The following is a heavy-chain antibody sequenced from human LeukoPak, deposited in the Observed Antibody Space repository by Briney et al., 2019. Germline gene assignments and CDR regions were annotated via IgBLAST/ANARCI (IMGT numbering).Heavy chain of an antibody. V-gene: IGHV4-34*01. CDR1: GGSLSGYY. D-gene: IGHD3-16*02. J-gene: IGHJ4*02. CDR3: ARHWTYYDYVWGSYRPYYFDY. CDR2: INHSGST. Sequence: PSETLSLTCAVYGGSLSGYYWSWIRQPPGKGLEWIGEINHSGSTNYNPSLKSRVTISVDTSKNQFSLKLSSVTAADTAVYYCARHWTYYDYVWGSYRPYYFDYWGQGTLVTVSS.